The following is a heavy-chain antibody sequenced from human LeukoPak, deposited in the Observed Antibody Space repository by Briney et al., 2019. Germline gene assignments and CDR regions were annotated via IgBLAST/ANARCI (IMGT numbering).Heavy chain of an antibody. CDR2: ISGSGGST. CDR1: GFTFSSYA. V-gene: IGHV3-23*01. Sequence: GGSLRLSCGASGFTFSSYAMSWVRQTPGKGLEWVSGISGSGGSTYYADSVKGRFTISRDNSKNTLYLQMNSLRAEDTAVYYCAKPHRYCSGGSCYLDAFDIWGQGTMVTVSS. J-gene: IGHJ3*02. D-gene: IGHD2-15*01. CDR3: AKPHRYCSGGSCYLDAFDI.